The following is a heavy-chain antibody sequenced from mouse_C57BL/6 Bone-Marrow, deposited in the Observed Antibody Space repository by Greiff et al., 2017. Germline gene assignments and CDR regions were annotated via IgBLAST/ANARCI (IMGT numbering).Heavy chain of an antibody. CDR2: IYPSDSET. CDR3: ARSPLFPFDG. CDR1: GYTFTSYW. V-gene: IGHV1-61*01. D-gene: IGHD6-1*01. Sequence: QVQLQQPGAELVRPGSSVKLSCKASGYTFTSYWMDWVKQRPGQGLEWIGNIYPSDSETHYNQKFKDKATLTVDKSSSTAYMQLSSLTSEDSAVYYCARSPLFPFDGWGTGTTVTVSS. J-gene: IGHJ1*03.